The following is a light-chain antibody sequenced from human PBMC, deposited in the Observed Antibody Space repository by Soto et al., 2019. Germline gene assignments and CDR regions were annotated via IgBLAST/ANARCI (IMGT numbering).Light chain of an antibody. CDR1: QSVSSSY. CDR2: GAS. Sequence: EIVLTQSPGTLSLSPGERATLSCRASQSVSSSYLSWFQQKPGQAPRLLIYGASSRATGIPDRFSGSGSGTDFTVTISRLEAEDFAVYYCQHYGRTPPYTFGQGTKLEIK. J-gene: IGKJ2*01. CDR3: QHYGRTPPYT. V-gene: IGKV3-20*01.